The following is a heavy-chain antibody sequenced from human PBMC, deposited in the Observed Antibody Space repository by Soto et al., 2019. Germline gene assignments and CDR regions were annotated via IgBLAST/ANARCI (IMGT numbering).Heavy chain of an antibody. J-gene: IGHJ6*02. V-gene: IGHV1-69*01. D-gene: IGHD6-6*01. Sequence: QVQLVQSGAEVKKPGSSVKVSCRASGGTFSSYAVSWVRQAPGQGLEWMGVIIPLLNTPKYVQKFQGRVTFTADASATTAYMELSSLRSEDTAVYYCARESSSPNYYYYGMNVWGQGTTVTVSS. CDR1: GGTFSSYA. CDR3: ARESSSPNYYYYGMNV. CDR2: IIPLLNTP.